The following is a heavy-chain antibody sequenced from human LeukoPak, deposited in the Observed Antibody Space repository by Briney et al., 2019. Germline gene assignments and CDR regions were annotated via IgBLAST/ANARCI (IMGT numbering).Heavy chain of an antibody. J-gene: IGHJ4*02. Sequence: PGRSLRLSCAASGFTFSSYGMHWVRQAPGKGLEWVVVISYDGSNKYYADAVKGRFTISRDNSKNTLYLQMNSLRAEDTAVYYCAKYGSGSSHGLSDYWGQGTLVTVSS. CDR3: AKYGSGSSHGLSDY. V-gene: IGHV3-30*18. CDR2: ISYDGSNK. D-gene: IGHD3-10*01. CDR1: GFTFSSYG.